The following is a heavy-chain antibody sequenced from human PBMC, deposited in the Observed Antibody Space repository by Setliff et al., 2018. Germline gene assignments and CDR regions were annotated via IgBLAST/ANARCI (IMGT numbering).Heavy chain of an antibody. V-gene: IGHV4-59*08. CDR3: AKGPSGYYYDSSGYYGLGMDV. D-gene: IGHD3-22*01. J-gene: IGHJ6*02. Sequence: SETLSLTCTVSGGSISSYYWSWIRQPPGKGLEWIGYIYYSGSTNYNPSLKSRVTISVDTSKNQFSLKLSSVTAADTAVYYCAKGPSGYYYDSSGYYGLGMDVWGQGTTVTVSS. CDR1: GGSISSYY. CDR2: IYYSGST.